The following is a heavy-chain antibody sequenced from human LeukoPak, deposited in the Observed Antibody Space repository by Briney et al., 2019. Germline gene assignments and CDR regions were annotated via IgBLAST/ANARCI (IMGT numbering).Heavy chain of an antibody. V-gene: IGHV1-69*06. CDR1: GGTFSSYA. CDR3: ARVFLSYYDILTGYYHRGNYYYYMDV. CDR2: IIPIFGTA. Sequence: SVKVSCKASGGTFSSYAISWVRQAPGQGLEWMGGIIPIFGTANYAQKFQGRVTITADKSTSTAYMELSSLRSEDTAVYYCARVFLSYYDILTGYYHRGNYYYYMDVWGKGTTVTVSS. J-gene: IGHJ6*03. D-gene: IGHD3-9*01.